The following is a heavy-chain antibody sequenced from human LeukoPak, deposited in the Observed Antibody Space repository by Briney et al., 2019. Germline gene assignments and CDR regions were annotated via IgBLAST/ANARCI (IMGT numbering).Heavy chain of an antibody. CDR2: IIPIFGTA. V-gene: IGHV1-69*13. Sequence: SVKVSCKASGGTFSSYAISWVRQAPGQGLEWMGGIIPIFGTANYAQKFQGRVTITADESTSTAYMELSSLRSEDTAVYYCAREGSLLAAAYDYWGQGTLVTVSS. CDR1: GGTFSSYA. CDR3: AREGSLLAAAYDY. J-gene: IGHJ4*02. D-gene: IGHD6-13*01.